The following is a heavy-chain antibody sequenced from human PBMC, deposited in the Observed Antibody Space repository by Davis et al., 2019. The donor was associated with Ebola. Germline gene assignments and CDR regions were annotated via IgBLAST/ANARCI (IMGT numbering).Heavy chain of an antibody. D-gene: IGHD1-26*01. CDR1: GFSFSSYW. CDR2: IKTDGSST. V-gene: IGHV3-74*01. Sequence: HTGGSLRLSFVASGFSFSSYWMHWVRQAPGKGLVWVSRIKTDGSSTGYGDSVQGRFTISRDNSKNTLYLQMNSLSAGDTAKYYCAVRVGATGGWGQGTLVTVSS. CDR3: AVRVGATGG. J-gene: IGHJ4*02.